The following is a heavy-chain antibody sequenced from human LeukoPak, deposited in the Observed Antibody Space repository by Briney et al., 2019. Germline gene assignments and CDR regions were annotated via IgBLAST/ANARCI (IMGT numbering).Heavy chain of an antibody. CDR3: ARGLQYQLPKALRYYYMDV. CDR2: IIPISGTA. V-gene: IGHV1-69*05. J-gene: IGHJ6*03. Sequence: SVKVSCKASGGTFSSHAIAWVRQAPGQGPEWMGGIIPISGTADYAQKFQGRVTITTDQSTSTAYMELSSLTSDDTAVYYCARGLQYQLPKALRYYYMDVWGEGTTVTVSS. CDR1: GGTFSSHA. D-gene: IGHD2-2*01.